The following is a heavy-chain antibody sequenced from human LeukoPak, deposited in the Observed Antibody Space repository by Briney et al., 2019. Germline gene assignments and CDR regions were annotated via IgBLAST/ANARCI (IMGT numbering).Heavy chain of an antibody. CDR2: IYYSGST. CDR1: GGSISSYY. Sequence: KPSETLSLTCTVSGGSISSYYWSWIRQPPGKGLEWIGYIYYSGSTNYNPSLKSRVTISVDTSKNQFSLKLSSVTAADTAVYYCAGGNGGYDSDYWGQGTLVTVSS. J-gene: IGHJ4*02. CDR3: AGGNGGYDSDY. V-gene: IGHV4-59*01. D-gene: IGHD5-12*01.